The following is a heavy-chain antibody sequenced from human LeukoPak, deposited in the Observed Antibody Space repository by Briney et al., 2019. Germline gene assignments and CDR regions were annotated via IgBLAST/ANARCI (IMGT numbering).Heavy chain of an antibody. CDR3: ARVLFVDRNY. D-gene: IGHD3-22*01. V-gene: IGHV3-7*01. Sequence: PGGSLRLSCAASGFTFSSYWVSWVRQAPGKGLEWVANIKQDGSEKYYVDSVKGRFTISRDNAKNSLYLQMDSLRAEDTAVYYCARVLFVDRNYWGQGTLVTVSS. CDR1: GFTFSSYW. CDR2: IKQDGSEK. J-gene: IGHJ4*02.